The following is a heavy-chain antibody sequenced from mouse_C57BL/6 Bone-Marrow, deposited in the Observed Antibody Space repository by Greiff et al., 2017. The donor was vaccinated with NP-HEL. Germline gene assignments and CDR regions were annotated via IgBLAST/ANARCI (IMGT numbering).Heavy chain of an antibody. J-gene: IGHJ2*01. CDR3: AREDYDGGYYFDY. CDR1: GYAFTNYL. Sequence: QVQLQQSGAELVRPGTSVKVSCKASGYAFTNYLIAWVQQRPGQGLEWIGVINPGSGGTNYNEKFKGKATLTADKSSSTAYMQLSSLTSEDSAVYFCAREDYDGGYYFDYWGQGTTLTVSS. V-gene: IGHV1-54*01. CDR2: INPGSGGT. D-gene: IGHD2-4*01.